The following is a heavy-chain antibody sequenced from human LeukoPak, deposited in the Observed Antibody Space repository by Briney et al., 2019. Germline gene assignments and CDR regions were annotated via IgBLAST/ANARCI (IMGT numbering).Heavy chain of an antibody. CDR3: SYYYDGSGYKGPDY. CDR1: GFTFSNSW. CDR2: IKSKTDGGTT. Sequence: GGSLRLSCAASGFTFSNSWMSWVRQAPGKGLEWVGRIKSKTDGGTTDYAAPVKGRFTISRDDSKNTLYLQMNSLKTEDTAVYYCSYYYDGSGYKGPDYWGQGTLVTVSS. D-gene: IGHD3-22*01. V-gene: IGHV3-15*01. J-gene: IGHJ4*02.